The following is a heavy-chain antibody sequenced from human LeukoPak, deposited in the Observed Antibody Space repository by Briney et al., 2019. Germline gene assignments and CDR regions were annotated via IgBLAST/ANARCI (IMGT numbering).Heavy chain of an antibody. J-gene: IGHJ6*03. CDR1: GYTFTSYG. CDR2: ISAYNGNT. CDR3: ARDHSSSWFDYYYYMDV. V-gene: IGHV1-18*01. Sequence: ASVKVSCKASGYTFTSYGISWVRQAPGQGLEWMGWISAYNGNTNYAQKLQGRVTMTTDTSTSTAYMELRSLRSDDTAVYYCARDHSSSWFDYYYYMDVWAKGPRSPSP. D-gene: IGHD6-6*01.